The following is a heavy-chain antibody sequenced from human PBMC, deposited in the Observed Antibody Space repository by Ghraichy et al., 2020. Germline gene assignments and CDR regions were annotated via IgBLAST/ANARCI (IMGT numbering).Heavy chain of an antibody. V-gene: IGHV4-39*01. CDR3: ARNATLASRLGCFDS. J-gene: IGHJ5*01. D-gene: IGHD6-6*01. CDR1: GDSISNSPYY. Sequence: SETLSLTCTVSGDSISNSPYYWAWIRQPPGKGLEWIGTVYYSGSTYNNPSLKSRITISVDTTKSQYSLKLRSVTAAETAIYYCARNATLASRLGCFDSWGQGALVTVAS. CDR2: VYYSGST.